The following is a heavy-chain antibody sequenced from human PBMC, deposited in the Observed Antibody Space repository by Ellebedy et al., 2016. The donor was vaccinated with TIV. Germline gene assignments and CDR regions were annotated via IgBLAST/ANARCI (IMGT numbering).Heavy chain of an antibody. CDR1: GGSISSSNW. CDR2: IYYSGST. CDR3: ARERTAHYFDY. J-gene: IGHJ4*02. V-gene: IGHV4-61*01. D-gene: IGHD1/OR15-1a*01. Sequence: MPGGSLRLSCAVSGGSISSSNWWSWIRQPPGKGLEWIGYIYYSGSTNYNPSLKSRVTISVDTSKNQFSLKLSSVTAADTAVYYCARERTAHYFDYWGQGTLVTVSS.